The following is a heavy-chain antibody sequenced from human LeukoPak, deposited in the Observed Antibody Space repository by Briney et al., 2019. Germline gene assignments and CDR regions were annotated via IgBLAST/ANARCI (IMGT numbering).Heavy chain of an antibody. D-gene: IGHD3-22*01. V-gene: IGHV3-30*02. CDR3: AKDPTHYRVWDYYETIGLSY. J-gene: IGHJ4*02. Sequence: PGGSLRLSCAASGFTLLSYGMHWVRQAPGKGLEWVAFIRYGGSNKYYADSVKGRFTISRDNSKNTLYLQMNSLRAEDTAVYYCAKDPTHYRVWDYYETIGLSYWGQGTLVTVSS. CDR1: GFTLLSYG. CDR2: IRYGGSNK.